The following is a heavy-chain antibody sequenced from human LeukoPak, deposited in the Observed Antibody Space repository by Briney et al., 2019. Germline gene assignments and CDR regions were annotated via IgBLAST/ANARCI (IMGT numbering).Heavy chain of an antibody. CDR1: GFTFSDYY. Sequence: GGSLRLSCAASGFTFSDYYMSWIRQAPGKGLEWVSYISSRGSTIYYADSVKGRYTISRDNAKNSLYLQMNSLRAEDTAVYYCARSGYDFWSGHPVGYFDYWGQGTLVTVSS. J-gene: IGHJ4*02. CDR2: ISSRGSTI. D-gene: IGHD3-3*01. CDR3: ARSGYDFWSGHPVGYFDY. V-gene: IGHV3-11*01.